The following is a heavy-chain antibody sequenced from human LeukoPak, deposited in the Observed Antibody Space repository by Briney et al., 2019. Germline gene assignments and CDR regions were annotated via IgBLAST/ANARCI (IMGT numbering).Heavy chain of an antibody. V-gene: IGHV1-46*01. CDR2: INPSGGST. CDR3: ARGPRIVGARTPGMDV. CDR1: GYTFTSYY. D-gene: IGHD1-26*01. Sequence: ASVKVSCKASGYTFTSYYMHWVRQAPGQGLEWMGIINPSGGSTSYAQKFQGRVTMTRDTSTSTVYMELSSLRSEDTAVYYCARGPRIVGARTPGMDVWGQGTTVTVSS. J-gene: IGHJ6*02.